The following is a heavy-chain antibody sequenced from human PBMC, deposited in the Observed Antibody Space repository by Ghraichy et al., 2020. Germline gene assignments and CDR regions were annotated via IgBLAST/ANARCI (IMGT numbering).Heavy chain of an antibody. V-gene: IGHV3-48*02. CDR3: ARGPPLFLP. J-gene: IGHJ5*02. CDR2: IDTSNSGAI. CDR1: GFTFSSYS. D-gene: IGHD2-21*01. Sequence: LSLTCAASGFTFSSYSMNWVRQAPGKGLEWVSYIDTSNSGAIYYADSVRGRFTISRDNAKNSLYLQMDSLRDEDTAVYYCARGPPLFLPWGQGTLVTVSS.